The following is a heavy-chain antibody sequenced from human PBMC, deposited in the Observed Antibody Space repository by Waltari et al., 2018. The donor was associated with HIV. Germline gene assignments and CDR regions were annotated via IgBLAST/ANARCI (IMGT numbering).Heavy chain of an antibody. CDR3: TAVFDI. J-gene: IGHJ3*02. V-gene: IGHV3-15*01. CDR2: IKSKTHGETT. CDR1: GFTFSNAW. Sequence: EVQLVESGGGLVKHGGSLRLSCAASGFTFSNAWMSWVRQAPGKGLEWVGRIKSKTHGETTDYAAPVKGRFTISRDDSKNMLYLQMNSLKTEDTAVYYCTAVFDIWGQGTMVTVSS.